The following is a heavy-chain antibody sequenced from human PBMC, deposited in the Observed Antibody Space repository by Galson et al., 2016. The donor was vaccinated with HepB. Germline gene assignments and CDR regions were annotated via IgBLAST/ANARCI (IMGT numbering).Heavy chain of an antibody. CDR2: FDPEDGET. D-gene: IGHD6-19*01. CDR1: GYTLSELS. J-gene: IGHJ4*02. CDR3: ARDPRIAVAGTGAYFDY. V-gene: IGHV1-24*01. Sequence: SVKVSCKVSGYTLSELSMHWVRQAPGIGLEWMGGFDPEDGETIYAQRFQGRVTMTRDTSTSTVYMELSSLRSEDTAVYYCARDPRIAVAGTGAYFDYWGQGTLVTVSS.